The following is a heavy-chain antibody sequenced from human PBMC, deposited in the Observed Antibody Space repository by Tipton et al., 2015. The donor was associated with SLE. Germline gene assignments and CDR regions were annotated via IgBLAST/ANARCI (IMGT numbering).Heavy chain of an antibody. J-gene: IGHJ4*02. CDR2: IYYSGST. CDR1: GGSISSYY. Sequence: TLSLTCTVSGGSISSYYWSWIRQPPGKGLEWIGYIYYSGSTNYNPSLKSRVTISVDTSKNQFSLKLNSVTAADTAVYYCAGDYDSGSYRFDFWGQGTLVTVSS. D-gene: IGHD3-10*01. V-gene: IGHV4-59*01. CDR3: AGDYDSGSYRFDF.